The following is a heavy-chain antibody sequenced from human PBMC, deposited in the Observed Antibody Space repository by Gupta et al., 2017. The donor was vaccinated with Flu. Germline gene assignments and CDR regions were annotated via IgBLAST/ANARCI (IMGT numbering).Heavy chain of an antibody. CDR1: GLTFSNDW. D-gene: IGHD2-21*01. CDR3: ADCGTGRTKHCLFNY. V-gene: IGHV3-15*01. CDR2: IKSRTDAEAT. J-gene: IGHJ4*02. Sequence: EVQLVESGGGLVEPGGSLRLSCAASGLTFSNDWMCGVREAPGKGLEWVGRIKSRTDAEATDYAAPVKGRFTISRDDSKNTLYLQMNSLKTEDTAMYYCADCGTGRTKHCLFNYWGQGTLVTVSS.